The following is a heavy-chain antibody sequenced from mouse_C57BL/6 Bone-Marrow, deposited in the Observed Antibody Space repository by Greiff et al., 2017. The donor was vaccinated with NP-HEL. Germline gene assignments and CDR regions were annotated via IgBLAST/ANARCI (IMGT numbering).Heavy chain of an antibody. CDR3: ARGYYGSSPHYFDY. CDR1: GYTFTSYT. J-gene: IGHJ2*01. Sequence: QVQLQQSGAELARPGASVKMSCKASGYTFTSYTMHWVKQRPGQGLEWIGYINPSSGYTKYNQKFKDKATLTADKSSSTAYMQLSSLTSEYSAVYYCARGYYGSSPHYFDYWGQGTTLTVSS. V-gene: IGHV1-4*01. D-gene: IGHD1-1*01. CDR2: INPSSGYT.